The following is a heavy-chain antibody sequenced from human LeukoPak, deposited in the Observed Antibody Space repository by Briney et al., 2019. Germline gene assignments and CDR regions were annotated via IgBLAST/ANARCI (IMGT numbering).Heavy chain of an antibody. CDR3: ARDSRTRGLDN. CDR1: GFTFTDFW. D-gene: IGHD1-1*01. V-gene: IGHV3-7*01. CDR2: IKQDGSEK. J-gene: IGHJ4*02. Sequence: GGSLRLSCAASGFTFTDFWMSWVRQAPGKGLEWVANIKQDGSEKYYVDSVKGRFTISRDNAKNSLYLQVNSLRAEDTAVYYYARDSRTRGLDNWGQGTLVTVSS.